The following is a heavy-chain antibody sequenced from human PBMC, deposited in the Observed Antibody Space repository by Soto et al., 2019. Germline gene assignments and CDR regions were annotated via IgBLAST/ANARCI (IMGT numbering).Heavy chain of an antibody. Sequence: SETLSLTGTVSAGSICSGDYYWRWIRQPPGKGLAWLGYIYYSGSTYYNPSLKSRVTISVDTSKNQFSLKPSSVTAADTAVYYCARDRSRFRRAAAGKEDFWGEGTLLNVSS. CDR3: ARDRSRFRRAAAGKEDF. D-gene: IGHD6-13*01. CDR2: IYYSGST. CDR1: AGSICSGDYY. J-gene: IGHJ4*02. V-gene: IGHV4-30-4*01.